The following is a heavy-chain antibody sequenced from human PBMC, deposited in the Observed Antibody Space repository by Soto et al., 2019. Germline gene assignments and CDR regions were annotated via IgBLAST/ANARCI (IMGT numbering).Heavy chain of an antibody. V-gene: IGHV1-46*01. Sequence: ASVKVSCKASGYTFTSYYMHWVRQAPGQGLEWMGIINPSGGSTSYAQKFQGRVTMTRDTSTSTVYMELSSLRSEDTAVYYCAHGRYYYDGRGYPFDFWAQGTLVTVSS. CDR3: AHGRYYYDGRGYPFDF. CDR2: INPSGGST. J-gene: IGHJ4*02. D-gene: IGHD3-22*01. CDR1: GYTFTSYY.